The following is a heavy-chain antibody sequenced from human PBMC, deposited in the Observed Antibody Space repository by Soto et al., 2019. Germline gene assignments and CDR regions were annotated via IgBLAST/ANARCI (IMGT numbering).Heavy chain of an antibody. V-gene: IGHV3-11*06. CDR1: GFTFSDYY. Sequence: PGGSLRLSCAASGFTFSDYYMSWIRQAPGKGLEWVSYISSSSSSTNYADSVKGRFTISRDNAKNSLYLQMNSLRAEDTAVYYCSRAAVPYWGCFDWFDHWGQGTLVTVSS. CDR3: SRAAVPYWGCFDWFDH. J-gene: IGHJ5*02. D-gene: IGHD2-21*01. CDR2: ISSSSSST.